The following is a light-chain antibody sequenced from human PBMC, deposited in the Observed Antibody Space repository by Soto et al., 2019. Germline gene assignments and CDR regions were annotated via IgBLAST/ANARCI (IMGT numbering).Light chain of an antibody. Sequence: DIQLTQYPSFLSASVGDRSTITCRASQGISSYLAWYQQKPGKAPKLLIYAASTLQSGVTSRFSGSGSGTEFTLTISSLQPEDFATYYCQQLNSYPLTFGEGTKVDIK. CDR2: AAS. CDR1: QGISSY. V-gene: IGKV1-9*01. J-gene: IGKJ4*01. CDR3: QQLNSYPLT.